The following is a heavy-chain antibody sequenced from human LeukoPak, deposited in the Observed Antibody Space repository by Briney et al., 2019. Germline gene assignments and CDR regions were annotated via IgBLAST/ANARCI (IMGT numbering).Heavy chain of an antibody. Sequence: VASVKASCEASGGTFSSYAISWVRQAPGQGLEWMGGIIPIFGTANYAQKFQGRVTITADESTSTAYMELSSLRSEDTAVYYCARRGTTGTTSWFDPWGQGTLVTVSS. CDR3: ARRGTTGTTSWFDP. CDR2: IIPIFGTA. J-gene: IGHJ5*02. CDR1: GGTFSSYA. V-gene: IGHV1-69*01. D-gene: IGHD1-1*01.